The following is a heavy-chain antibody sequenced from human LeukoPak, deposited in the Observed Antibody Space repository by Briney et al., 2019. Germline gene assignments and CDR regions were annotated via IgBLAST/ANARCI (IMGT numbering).Heavy chain of an antibody. CDR3: AVVTLYYYYMDV. J-gene: IGHJ6*03. CDR2: ISGDGGST. Sequence: PGGSLRLSCAASGFTFDDYAMHWVRQAPGKGLEWVSLISGDGGSTYYADSVKGRFTISRDNSKNSLYLQMNSLRTEDTALYYCAVVTLYYYYMDVWGKGTTVTVSS. D-gene: IGHD4-23*01. CDR1: GFTFDDYA. V-gene: IGHV3-43*02.